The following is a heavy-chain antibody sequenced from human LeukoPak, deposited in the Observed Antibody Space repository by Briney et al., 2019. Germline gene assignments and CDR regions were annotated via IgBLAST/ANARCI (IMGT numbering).Heavy chain of an antibody. D-gene: IGHD6-19*01. J-gene: IGHJ4*02. Sequence: SETLSLTCTISGGSISTSSYYWGWIRQPPGKGLEWIGNIHYSGSTYYNPSLKSRLTISVDKAKNQFSLKLSSVTAADTAVYYCATRSSGWKFEYWGQGTLVTVSS. V-gene: IGHV4-39*01. CDR2: IHYSGST. CDR3: ATRSSGWKFEY. CDR1: GGSISTSSYY.